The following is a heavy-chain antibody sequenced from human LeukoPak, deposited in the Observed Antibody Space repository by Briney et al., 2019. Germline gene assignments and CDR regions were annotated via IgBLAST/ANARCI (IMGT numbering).Heavy chain of an antibody. Sequence: PGGSLRLSCAASGFTFSSYAMHWIRQAPGKGLEWVSFIRYDGSDKYYADSVKGRFTISRDNSKNTLYLQMNSLRAEDTAVYYCAKEYPLGGYVDYWGQGTLVTVSS. V-gene: IGHV3-30*02. J-gene: IGHJ4*02. D-gene: IGHD3-10*01. CDR1: GFTFSSYA. CDR3: AKEYPLGGYVDY. CDR2: IRYDGSDK.